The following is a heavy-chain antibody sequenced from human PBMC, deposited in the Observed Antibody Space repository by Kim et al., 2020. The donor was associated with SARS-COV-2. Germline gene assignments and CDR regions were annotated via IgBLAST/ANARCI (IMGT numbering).Heavy chain of an antibody. D-gene: IGHD6-13*01. CDR1: GFIFSSNA. CDR3: ARDTHAQQLGGRFGS. Sequence: GGSLRLSCAASGFIFSSNAMHWVRQAPGKGLEWVARISYDGNGKYYADSMKGRFTISRDNSESTLYLQINSLRSEDTAVYYCARDTHAQQLGGRFGSWGQGTLVTVSS. V-gene: IGHV3-30*03. CDR2: ISYDGNGK. J-gene: IGHJ4*02.